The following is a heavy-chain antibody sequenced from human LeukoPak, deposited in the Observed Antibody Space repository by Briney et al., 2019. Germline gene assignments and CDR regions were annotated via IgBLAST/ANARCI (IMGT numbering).Heavy chain of an antibody. J-gene: IGHJ4*02. V-gene: IGHV1-2*02. CDR1: GYSFTGYY. Sequence: ASMKVSFKASGYSFTGYYMHWVRQAPEQGLEWMGCINPNSGGTDYAQKFQGRVTMTRDTSISTAYMELSRLTSDDTAVYYCAGLSGYDPYYFDYWGQGTLVAVSS. CDR2: INPNSGGT. CDR3: AGLSGYDPYYFDY. D-gene: IGHD5-12*01.